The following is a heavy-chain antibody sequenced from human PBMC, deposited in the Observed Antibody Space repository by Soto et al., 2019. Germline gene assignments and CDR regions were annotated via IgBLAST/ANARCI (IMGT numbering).Heavy chain of an antibody. CDR2: ISGSGGST. J-gene: IGHJ4*02. CDR1: GFTFSSYA. D-gene: IGHD3-3*01. V-gene: IGHV3-23*01. CDR3: AKDVILPSYYDFWSGSLHFDY. Sequence: GGSLRLSCAASGFTFSSYAMSWVRQAPGKGLEWVSAISGSGGSTYYADSVKGRFTISRDNSKNTLYLQMNSLRAEDTAVYYCAKDVILPSYYDFWSGSLHFDYWGQGTRVTVSS.